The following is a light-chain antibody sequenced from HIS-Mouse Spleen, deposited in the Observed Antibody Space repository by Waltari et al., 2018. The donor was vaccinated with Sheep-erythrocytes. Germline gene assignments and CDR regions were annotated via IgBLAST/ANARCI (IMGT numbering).Light chain of an antibody. CDR3: QQRYSNPMYT. CDR2: AAS. V-gene: IGKV1-39*01. Sequence: DIQMTQSPSSLSASVGDRVTITCRASQSISSYLNWYQQKPGKAPKLLNYAASSLQSGVPTRFSCSWSWTDFTLTIRRLQPEDFATYYCQQRYSNPMYTFGQGTKLEIK. CDR1: QSISSY. J-gene: IGKJ2*01.